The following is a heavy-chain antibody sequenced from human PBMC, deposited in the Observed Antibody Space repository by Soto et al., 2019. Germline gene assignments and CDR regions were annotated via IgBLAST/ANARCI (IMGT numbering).Heavy chain of an antibody. J-gene: IGHJ4*02. Sequence: QVQLVQSGAEVKKPGASVKVSCKASGYTFTSYDINWVRQATGQGLEWMGWMNPNSGNTGYAQKFQGRVTMTRNTSISTAYMELSSLRSEDTAVYYCARDLLSGAAAMVTDYYDSSPPGDWGQGTLVTVSS. CDR2: MNPNSGNT. CDR1: GYTFTSYD. V-gene: IGHV1-8*01. D-gene: IGHD3-22*01. CDR3: ARDLLSGAAAMVTDYYDSSPPGD.